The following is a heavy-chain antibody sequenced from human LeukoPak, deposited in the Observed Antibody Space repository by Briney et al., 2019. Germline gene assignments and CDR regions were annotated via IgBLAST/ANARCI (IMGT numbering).Heavy chain of an antibody. Sequence: PSETLSLTCAVYGGSFSGYYWSWIRQPAGKGLEWIGRIYTSGSTNYNPSLKSRVTISVDTSKNQFSLKLTSVTASDTAVYYCARLPDPWGQGTLVTVSS. J-gene: IGHJ5*02. V-gene: IGHV4-59*10. CDR3: ARLPDP. CDR1: GGSFSGYY. CDR2: IYTSGST.